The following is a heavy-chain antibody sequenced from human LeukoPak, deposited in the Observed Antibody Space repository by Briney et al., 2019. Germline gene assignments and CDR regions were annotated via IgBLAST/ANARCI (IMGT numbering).Heavy chain of an antibody. CDR3: AKDHENEYYFDY. CDR1: GFTFSSYG. J-gene: IGHJ4*02. Sequence: PGGSLRLSCAASGFTFSSYGMSWVRQAPGKGLEWVSAISGSGGSTYYADSVKGRFTISRDNSKNTLCLQMNSLRAEDTAVYYCAKDHENEYYFDYWGQGTLVTVSS. D-gene: IGHD2/OR15-2a*01. CDR2: ISGSGGST. V-gene: IGHV3-23*01.